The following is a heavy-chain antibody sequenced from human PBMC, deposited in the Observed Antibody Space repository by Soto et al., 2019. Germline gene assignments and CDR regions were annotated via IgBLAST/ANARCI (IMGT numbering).Heavy chain of an antibody. D-gene: IGHD5-18*01. J-gene: IGHJ4*02. CDR3: ARVGERDTAMANRLDY. V-gene: IGHV4-31*03. CDR2: IYYSGST. Sequence: SETLSLTCTVSGGSISSGGYYWSWIRQHPGKGLEWIGYIYYSGSTYYNPSLKSRVTISVDTSKNQFSLKLSSVTAADTAVYYCARVGERDTAMANRLDYWGQGTLVTVSS. CDR1: GGSISSGGYY.